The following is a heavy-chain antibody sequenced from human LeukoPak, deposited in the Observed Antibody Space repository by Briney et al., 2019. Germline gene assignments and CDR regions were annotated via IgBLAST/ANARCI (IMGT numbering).Heavy chain of an antibody. J-gene: IGHJ4*02. Sequence: GGSLRLSCAASGFTFSSYAMSWVRQAPGKGLGWVSAISGSGGSTYYADSVKGRFTISRDNSKNTLYLQMNSLRAEDTAVYYCAKPRAGRDYYGSGSYYKPDLSFDYWGQGTLVTVSS. V-gene: IGHV3-23*01. CDR2: ISGSGGST. CDR3: AKPRAGRDYYGSGSYYKPDLSFDY. CDR1: GFTFSSYA. D-gene: IGHD3-10*01.